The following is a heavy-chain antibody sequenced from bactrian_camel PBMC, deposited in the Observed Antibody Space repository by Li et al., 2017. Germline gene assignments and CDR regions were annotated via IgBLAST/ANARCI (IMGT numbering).Heavy chain of an antibody. Sequence: HVQLVESGGGSVQAGGSLRLSCAASGYTYIISSGCMGWFRQAPGKEREGVAGIDSDGATTYAAPVKGRFTISRDDMKNTLYLQMNNLQPEDTAMYYCAADLRWAGYVRCAAGWTGWPTVEYDITGQGTQVTVS. CDR2: IDSDGAT. CDR1: GYTYIISSGC. J-gene: IGHJ4*01. V-gene: IGHV3S53*01. D-gene: IGHD5*01. CDR3: AADLRWAGYVRCAAGWTGWPTVEYDI.